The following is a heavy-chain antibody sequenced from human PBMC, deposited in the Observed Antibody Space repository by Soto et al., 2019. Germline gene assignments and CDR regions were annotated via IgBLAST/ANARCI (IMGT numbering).Heavy chain of an antibody. D-gene: IGHD6-19*01. CDR2: IYSSGTT. Sequence: PSETLSLTCTVSGGSISSGGCYWSWIRHHPGKGLEWIGYIYSSGTTYYNPSLKSRITMSVDTPKNQFSLKLSSVTAADTAVYYCARESLSSGYYFGIDYWGQGTLVTVSS. J-gene: IGHJ4*02. CDR1: GGSISSGGCY. CDR3: ARESLSSGYYFGIDY. V-gene: IGHV4-31*03.